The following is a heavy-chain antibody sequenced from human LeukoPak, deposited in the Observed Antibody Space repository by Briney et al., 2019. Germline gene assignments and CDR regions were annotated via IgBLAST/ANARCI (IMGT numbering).Heavy chain of an antibody. J-gene: IGHJ6*02. Sequence: GGSLRLSCAASEFTISRYWMHWVRQAPGKGLVWVPNINNDGSITTYADSVKGRFTISRDNSKNTLYLQMNSLRAEDTAVYYCAKLGCSRTSCYAADYSSYYGMDVWGQGTTVTVSS. CDR3: AKLGCSRTSCYAADYSSYYGMDV. D-gene: IGHD2-2*01. V-gene: IGHV3-74*01. CDR2: INNDGSIT. CDR1: EFTISRYW.